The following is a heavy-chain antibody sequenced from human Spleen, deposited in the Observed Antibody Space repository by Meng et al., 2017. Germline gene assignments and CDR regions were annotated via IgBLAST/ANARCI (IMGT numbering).Heavy chain of an antibody. CDR1: GYTFTSYY. D-gene: IGHD6-13*01. CDR2: INPSGGST. CDR3: ARDEDISAAGKLFGDY. Sequence: ASVKVSCKASGYTFTSYYMHWVRQAPGQGLEWMGIINPSGGSTSYAQKFQGRVTMTRDTSTSTVYMELSSLRSDDTAMYYCARDEDISAAGKLFGDYWGQGTLVIVSS. J-gene: IGHJ4*02. V-gene: IGHV1-46*01.